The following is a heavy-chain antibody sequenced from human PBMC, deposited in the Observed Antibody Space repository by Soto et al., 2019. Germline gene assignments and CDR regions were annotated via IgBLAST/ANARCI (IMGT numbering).Heavy chain of an antibody. V-gene: IGHV1-69*01. J-gene: IGHJ4*02. CDR2: IITMVGTA. CDR1: GDTFSSYA. Sequence: QVQLVQSGAEVKKPGSSVKVSCKASGDTFSSYAINWVRQAPGQGLEWMGGIITMVGTANYAQKFKGRVTITAGESTSTVYKELSSLRSEGTAVYYCARVGPAHYYDSSGYYSPLDYWGQGTLVTVSS. D-gene: IGHD3-22*01. CDR3: ARVGPAHYYDSSGYYSPLDY.